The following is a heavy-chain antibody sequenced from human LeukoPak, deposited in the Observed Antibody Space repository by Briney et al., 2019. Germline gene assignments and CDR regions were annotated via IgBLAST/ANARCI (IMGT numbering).Heavy chain of an antibody. Sequence: ASVKVSCKASGYTFTSYGISWVRQAPGQGLEWMGWISAYNGNTNYAQKLQGRVTMTTDTSTSTAYMELRGLRSDDTAVYYCAREGNYDFWSGYPPYYMDVWGKGTTVTVSS. CDR3: AREGNYDFWSGYPPYYMDV. J-gene: IGHJ6*03. CDR1: GYTFTSYG. V-gene: IGHV1-18*01. CDR2: ISAYNGNT. D-gene: IGHD3-3*01.